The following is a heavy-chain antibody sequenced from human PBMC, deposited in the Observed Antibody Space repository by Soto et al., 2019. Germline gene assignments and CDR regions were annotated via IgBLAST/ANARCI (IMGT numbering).Heavy chain of an antibody. CDR3: AKGILSATIGPYAMDV. J-gene: IGHJ6*02. Sequence: QVQLVESGGGVVQPGASLRLSCVASGFAFSSYAMHWVRQAPGKGLEWVGVISYDGNYIYYADSVKGRFTIYRDNSKKTLYVQVNSLRPEDTAVYYCAKGILSATIGPYAMDVWGQGTTGTVSS. D-gene: IGHD3-16*01. CDR1: GFAFSSYA. CDR2: ISYDGNYI. V-gene: IGHV3-30*18.